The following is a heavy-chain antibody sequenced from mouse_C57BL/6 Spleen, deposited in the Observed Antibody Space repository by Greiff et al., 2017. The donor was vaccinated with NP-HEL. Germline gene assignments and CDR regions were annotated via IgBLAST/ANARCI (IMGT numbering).Heavy chain of an antibody. CDR1: GYAFSSYW. V-gene: IGHV1-80*01. J-gene: IGHJ2*01. CDR3: ARSWVIYYGSSYVGFDY. CDR2: IYPGDGDT. D-gene: IGHD1-1*01. Sequence: QVQLKQSGAELVKPGASVKISCKASGYAFSSYWMNWVKQRPGKGLEWIGQIYPGDGDTNYNGKFKGKATLTADKSSSTAYMQLSSLTSEDSAVYFCARSWVIYYGSSYVGFDYWGQGTTLTVSS.